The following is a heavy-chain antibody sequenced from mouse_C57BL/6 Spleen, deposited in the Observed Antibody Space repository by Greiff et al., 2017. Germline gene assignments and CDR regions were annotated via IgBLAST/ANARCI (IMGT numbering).Heavy chain of an antibody. V-gene: IGHV10-1*01. Sequence: DVMLVESGGGLVQPKGSLKLSCAASGFSFNTYAMNWVRQAPGKGLEWVARIRSKSNNYATYYADSVKDRFTISRDDSESMRYLQMNNLKTEDTAMYYCVRHEGLYYGNYGAMDYWGQGTSVTVSS. D-gene: IGHD2-1*01. CDR1: GFSFNTYA. J-gene: IGHJ4*01. CDR2: IRSKSNNYAT. CDR3: VRHEGLYYGNYGAMDY.